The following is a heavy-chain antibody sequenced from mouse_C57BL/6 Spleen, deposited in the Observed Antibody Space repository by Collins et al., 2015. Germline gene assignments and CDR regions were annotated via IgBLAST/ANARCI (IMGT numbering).Heavy chain of an antibody. CDR2: INPYNGGT. CDR1: GYTFTDYY. V-gene: IGHV1-19*01. Sequence: EVQLQQSGPVLVKPGASVKMSCKASGYTFTDYYMNWVKQSHGKSLEWIGVINPYNGGTSYNQKFKGKATLTVDKSSSTAYMELNSLTSEDSAVYYCARRPGNGAWFAYWGQGTLVTVSA. J-gene: IGHJ3*01. CDR3: ARRPGNGAWFAY. D-gene: IGHD1-1*01.